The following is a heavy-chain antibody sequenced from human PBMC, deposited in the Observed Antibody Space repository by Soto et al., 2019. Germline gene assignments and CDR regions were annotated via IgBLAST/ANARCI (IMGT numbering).Heavy chain of an antibody. J-gene: IGHJ4*02. CDR1: GFTVSSNY. CDR2: IYSGGST. D-gene: IGHD6-13*01. V-gene: IGHV3-53*01. Sequence: EVQLVESGGGLIQPGGSLRLSCAASGFTVSSNYMSWVRQAPGKGLEWVTVIYSGGSTYYADSVKGRFTISRDNSKNTLYIQMNSLRAEDTAVYYCARGRSSWSSYFDYWGQGTLVTVSS. CDR3: ARGRSSWSSYFDY.